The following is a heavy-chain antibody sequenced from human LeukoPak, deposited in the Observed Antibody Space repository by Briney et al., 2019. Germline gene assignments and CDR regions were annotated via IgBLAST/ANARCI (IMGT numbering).Heavy chain of an antibody. CDR3: ARDPPMVELHAFDI. J-gene: IGHJ3*02. D-gene: IGHD3-10*01. CDR2: ISYDGSNK. CDR1: GFTFSSYA. V-gene: IGHV3-30-3*01. Sequence: PGGSLRLSCAASGFTFSSYAMHWVRQAPGKGLEWVAVISYDGSNKYYADSVKGRFTISRDNSKNTLYLQMNSLRAEDTAVYYCARDPPMVELHAFDIWGQGTMVTVSS.